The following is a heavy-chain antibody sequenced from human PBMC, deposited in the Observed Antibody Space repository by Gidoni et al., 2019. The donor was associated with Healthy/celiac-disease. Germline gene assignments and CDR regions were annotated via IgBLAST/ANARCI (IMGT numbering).Heavy chain of an antibody. CDR1: GFSFSSYA. CDR3: AKEKGLDAFDI. Sequence: EVQLLESGGGLVQPGGCLRLSCAASGFSFSSYAMSWVRQAPGKGLEWFSAISGSGGSTYYADSVKGRVTISRDNSKNTLYLQMHSLRAEDTAVYYCAKEKGLDAFDIWGQGTMVTVSS. V-gene: IGHV3-23*01. J-gene: IGHJ3*02. CDR2: ISGSGGST.